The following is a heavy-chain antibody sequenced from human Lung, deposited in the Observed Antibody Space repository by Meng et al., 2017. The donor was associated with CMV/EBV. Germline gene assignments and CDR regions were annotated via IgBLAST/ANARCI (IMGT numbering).Heavy chain of an antibody. CDR2: IEWDDEK. CDR3: VHTYSDLWSGYSSHHIFDY. J-gene: IGHJ4*02. V-gene: IGHV2-5*02. D-gene: IGHD3-3*01. CDR1: VE. Sequence: VEVGWIRENEGKAVEWLERIEWDDEKRKRTSMKKRNNNTKDNSKKKVVLTMTNMDPVDTATYYCVHTYSDLWSGYSSHHIFDYWGQGALVTVSS.